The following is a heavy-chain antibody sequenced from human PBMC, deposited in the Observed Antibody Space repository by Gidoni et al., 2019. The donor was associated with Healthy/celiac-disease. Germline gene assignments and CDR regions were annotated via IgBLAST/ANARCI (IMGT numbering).Heavy chain of an antibody. V-gene: IGHV3-23*01. CDR1: GVTFSSYA. CDR2: ISGSGGST. Sequence: EVQLLESGGGLVQPGGSLRLSCAASGVTFSSYAMSWVRQAPGKGLEWVSAISGSGGSTYYADSVKGRFTISRDNSKNTLYLQMNSLRAEDTAVYYCAKVELPTYGMDVWGQGTTVTVSS. D-gene: IGHD3-10*01. CDR3: AKVELPTYGMDV. J-gene: IGHJ6*02.